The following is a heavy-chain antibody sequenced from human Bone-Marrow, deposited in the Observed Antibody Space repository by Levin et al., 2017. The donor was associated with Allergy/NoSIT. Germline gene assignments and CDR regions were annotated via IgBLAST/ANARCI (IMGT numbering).Heavy chain of an antibody. CDR1: GFTFSSYA. J-gene: IGHJ3*02. Sequence: GGSLRLSCAASGFTFSSYAMHWVRQAPGKGLEWVAVISYDGSNKYYADSVKGRFTISRDNSKNTLYLQMNSLRAEDTAVYYCARGLGDYGDYDRFSVDAFDIWGQGTMVTVSS. D-gene: IGHD4-17*01. CDR2: ISYDGSNK. V-gene: IGHV3-30-3*01. CDR3: ARGLGDYGDYDRFSVDAFDI.